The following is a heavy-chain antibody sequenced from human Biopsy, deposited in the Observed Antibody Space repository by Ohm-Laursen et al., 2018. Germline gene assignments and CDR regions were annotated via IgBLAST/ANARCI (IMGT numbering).Heavy chain of an antibody. CDR1: GGSFTGHY. J-gene: IGHJ4*02. CDR3: ARGSNDFGGLYFPR. Sequence: TLSLTCTVSGGSFTGHYWSWIRQPPGKGLEWIGHISYTGYTSYNASLKSRVTISVDTSRNHFSLRLSSLTAADTAVYYCARGSNDFGGLYFPRWGQGTQVTVSS. CDR2: ISYTGYT. V-gene: IGHV4-59*11. D-gene: IGHD4-23*01.